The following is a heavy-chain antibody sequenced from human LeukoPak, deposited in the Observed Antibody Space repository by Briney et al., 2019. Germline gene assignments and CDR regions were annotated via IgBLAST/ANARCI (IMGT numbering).Heavy chain of an antibody. D-gene: IGHD2-2*01. Sequence: ASVKVSCKASGYTFTGYYMHWVRQAPGQGLEWMGWINPNSGGTNYAQKFQGRVTMTRDTSISTAYMELRSLRSDDTAVYYCARQYQLQGAFDIWGQGTMVTVSS. J-gene: IGHJ3*02. CDR1: GYTFTGYY. V-gene: IGHV1-2*02. CDR2: INPNSGGT. CDR3: ARQYQLQGAFDI.